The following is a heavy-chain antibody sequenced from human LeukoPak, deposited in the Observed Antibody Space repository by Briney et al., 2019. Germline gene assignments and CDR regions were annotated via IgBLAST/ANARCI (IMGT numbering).Heavy chain of an antibody. Sequence: GGSLRLCCAASGFTVSSNYMSWVRQAPGKGLEWVSAISGSGGSTYYADSVKGRFTISRDNSKNTLYLQMNSLRAEDTAVYYCAKDSGGNIFMITFGGVIAYWGQGTLVTVSS. J-gene: IGHJ4*02. CDR2: ISGSGGST. CDR1: GFTVSSNY. V-gene: IGHV3-23*01. CDR3: AKDSGGNIFMITFGGVIAY. D-gene: IGHD3-16*02.